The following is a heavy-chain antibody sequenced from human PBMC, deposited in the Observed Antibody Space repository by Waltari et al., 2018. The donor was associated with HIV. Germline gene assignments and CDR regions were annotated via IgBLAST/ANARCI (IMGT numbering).Heavy chain of an antibody. CDR2: ISNDGSSK. CDR3: ASPFYSDSTTYYYGLDY. J-gene: IGHJ4*02. V-gene: IGHV3-30-3*01. Sequence: QVQLVESGGGVVQPGRSRRLSCAASGSTFSSFGMHWVRQAPGKGVEWVAVISNDGSSKYYADSVKGRFTISRDNSKNTLYLHMNSLRAEDTAVYYCASPFYSDSTTYYYGLDYWGQGTLVTVSS. D-gene: IGHD3-22*01. CDR1: GSTFSSFG.